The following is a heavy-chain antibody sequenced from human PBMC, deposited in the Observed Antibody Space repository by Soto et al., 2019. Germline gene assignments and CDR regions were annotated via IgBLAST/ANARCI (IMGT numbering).Heavy chain of an antibody. D-gene: IGHD3-3*01. J-gene: IGHJ4*02. CDR2: IYPGDSDT. V-gene: IGHV5-51*01. Sequence: PGESLKISCKGSGYSFTSYWIGWVRQMPGKGLEWMGIIYPGDSDTRYSPSFQGQVTISADKSISTAYLQWSSLKASDTAMYYCARRVGNDFWSGNTYYFDYWGQGTLVTVSS. CDR1: GYSFTSYW. CDR3: ARRVGNDFWSGNTYYFDY.